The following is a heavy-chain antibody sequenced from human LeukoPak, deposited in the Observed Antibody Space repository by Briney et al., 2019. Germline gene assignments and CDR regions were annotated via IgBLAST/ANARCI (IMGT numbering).Heavy chain of an antibody. V-gene: IGHV3-7*01. CDR3: ARDEYRSRWLHP. CDR1: GFTFRSYW. D-gene: IGHD5-24*01. J-gene: IGHJ5*02. Sequence: GRALRLSCAASGFTFRSYWMSWVRLASGKGLEWVANIKGDGSEKWYADSVKGRFTISRDNAQNSVHLQMNSLRAEDTAVYHCARDEYRSRWLHPWGQGTLVAVTS. CDR2: IKGDGSEK.